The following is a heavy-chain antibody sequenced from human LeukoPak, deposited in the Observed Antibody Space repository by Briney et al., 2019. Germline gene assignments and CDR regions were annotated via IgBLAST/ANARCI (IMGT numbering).Heavy chain of an antibody. CDR3: ARDPLSGSHDY. D-gene: IGHD3-10*01. V-gene: IGHV4-59*12. Sequence: SETLSLTCSVSGGSISSFYWSWIRQPPGEGLEWIGYIYYTGSTNYNPSLKSRATISVDTSKNQFSLKLSSVTAADTAVYYCARDPLSGSHDYWGQGTLVTVSS. CDR2: IYYTGST. CDR1: GGSISSFY. J-gene: IGHJ4*02.